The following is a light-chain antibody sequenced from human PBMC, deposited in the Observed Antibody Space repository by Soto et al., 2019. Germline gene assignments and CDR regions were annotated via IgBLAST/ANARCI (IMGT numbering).Light chain of an antibody. CDR2: EDN. Sequence: SYELTQPPSVSVSPGQTASITCSGDELGDKHASWYQQKPGQSPVLVIYEDNKRPSGIPERFSGSKSGNTATLTISETQTVDEADYYCHSWDSITAAFGGGTKLTVL. CDR3: HSWDSITAA. V-gene: IGLV3-1*01. CDR1: ELGDKH. J-gene: IGLJ2*01.